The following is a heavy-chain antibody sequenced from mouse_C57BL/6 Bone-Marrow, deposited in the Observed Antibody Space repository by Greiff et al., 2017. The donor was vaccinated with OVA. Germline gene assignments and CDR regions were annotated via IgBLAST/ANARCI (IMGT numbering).Heavy chain of an antibody. Sequence: SGAELARPGASVKLSCKASGYTFTSYGISWVKQRTGQGLEWIGEIYPRSGNTYYNEKFKGKATLTADKSSSTAYMELRSLTSEDSAVYFCARCYQGPYFDYWGQGTTLTVSS. CDR1: GYTFTSYG. V-gene: IGHV1-81*01. CDR2: IYPRSGNT. D-gene: IGHD3-2*02. J-gene: IGHJ2*01. CDR3: ARCYQGPYFDY.